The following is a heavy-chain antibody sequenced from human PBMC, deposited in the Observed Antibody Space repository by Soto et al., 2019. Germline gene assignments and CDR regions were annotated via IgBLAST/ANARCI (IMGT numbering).Heavy chain of an antibody. CDR1: GFSLSTSGVG. D-gene: IGHD3-3*01. Sequence: SGPTLVNPTQTLTLTCTFSGFSLSTSGVGVGWIRQPPGKALEWLALIYWDDDKRYSPSLKSRLTITKDTSKNQVVLTMTNMGPVDTATYYCARSYYDFWSGFNWFDPWGQGTLVTVSS. J-gene: IGHJ5*02. CDR3: ARSYYDFWSGFNWFDP. CDR2: IYWDDDK. V-gene: IGHV2-5*02.